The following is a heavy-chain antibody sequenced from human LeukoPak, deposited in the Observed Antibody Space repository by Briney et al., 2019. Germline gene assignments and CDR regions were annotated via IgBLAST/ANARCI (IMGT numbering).Heavy chain of an antibody. D-gene: IGHD6-13*01. CDR1: GFTFSSYI. Sequence: GGSLRLSCAASGFTFSSYIMNWVRQAPGKGLEWVSSISSSSSYIYYADSVKGRSTISRDNAKNSLYLQMNSLRAEDTAVYYCARDRNRKFSSSWYVSDYWGQGTLVTVSS. J-gene: IGHJ4*02. CDR2: ISSSSSYI. V-gene: IGHV3-21*01. CDR3: ARDRNRKFSSSWYVSDY.